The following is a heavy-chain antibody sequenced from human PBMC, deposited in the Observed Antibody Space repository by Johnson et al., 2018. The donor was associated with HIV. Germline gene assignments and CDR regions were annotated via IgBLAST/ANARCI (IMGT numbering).Heavy chain of an antibody. Sequence: QVQLVESGGGVVRPGRSLRLSCAASGFTFSSYAMHWVRQAPGKGLEWVAVISYDGSNKYYADSVKGRFTISRDNSKNTLYLQMNSLRAEDTAVYYCARVAPAHDAFDIWGQGTMVTVSS. V-gene: IGHV3-30*04. CDR2: ISYDGSNK. D-gene: IGHD2-2*01. CDR3: ARVAPAHDAFDI. CDR1: GFTFSSYA. J-gene: IGHJ3*02.